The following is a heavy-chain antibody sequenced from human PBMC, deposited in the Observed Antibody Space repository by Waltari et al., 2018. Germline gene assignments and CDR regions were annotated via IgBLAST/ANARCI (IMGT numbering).Heavy chain of an antibody. D-gene: IGHD3-16*01. CDR3: AREAPGGAAEPFDY. CDR2: IYHSGST. V-gene: IGHV4-38-2*02. Sequence: QVQLQESGPGLVKPSETLSLTCTVSGYSISSGYYWGWIRQPPGKGLEWIGSIYHSGSTYSTPSLKSRVTISVDTSKNQFSLKLSSVTAADTAVYYCAREAPGGAAEPFDYWGQGTLVTVSS. J-gene: IGHJ4*02. CDR1: GYSISSGYY.